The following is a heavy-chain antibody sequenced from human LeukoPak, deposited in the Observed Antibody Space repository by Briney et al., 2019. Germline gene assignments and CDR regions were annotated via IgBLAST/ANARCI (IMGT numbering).Heavy chain of an antibody. D-gene: IGHD1-26*01. CDR1: GFTFSSYA. Sequence: QPGGSLRLSCAASGFTFSSYAMSWVRQAPGKGLEWVSVIYSGGSTYYADSVKGRFTISRDNSKNTLYLQMNSLRAEDTAVYYCARAVSGSYLRWGQGTLVTVSS. CDR3: ARAVSGSYLR. CDR2: IYSGGST. J-gene: IGHJ4*02. V-gene: IGHV3-53*01.